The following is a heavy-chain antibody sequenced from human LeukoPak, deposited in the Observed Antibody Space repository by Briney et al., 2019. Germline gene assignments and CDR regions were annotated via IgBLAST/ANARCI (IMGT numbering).Heavy chain of an antibody. J-gene: IGHJ4*02. Sequence: SETLSPTCTVSGGSISIYYWSWIRQPPGKGLEWIGYIYYSGSTNYNPSLKSRVTISVDTSKNQFSLKLSSVTAADTAVYYCARGAARMVEVATIISFEYWGQGTLVTVSS. CDR1: GGSISIYY. CDR3: ARGAARMVEVATIISFEY. D-gene: IGHD5-24*01. CDR2: IYYSGST. V-gene: IGHV4-59*01.